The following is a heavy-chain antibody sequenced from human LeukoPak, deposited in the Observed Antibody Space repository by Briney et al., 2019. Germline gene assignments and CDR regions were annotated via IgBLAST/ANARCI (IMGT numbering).Heavy chain of an antibody. CDR2: ISAYNGNT. D-gene: IGHD3-10*01. J-gene: IGHJ4*02. Sequence: ASVKVSCKASGYTFTSYGTSWVRQAPGQGLEWMGWISAYNGNTNYAQKLQGRVTMTPDTSTSTAYMELRSLRSDDTAVYYCARLGEGIYGSGSSSWYFDYWGQGTLVTVSS. CDR1: GYTFTSYG. V-gene: IGHV1-18*04. CDR3: ARLGEGIYGSGSSSWYFDY.